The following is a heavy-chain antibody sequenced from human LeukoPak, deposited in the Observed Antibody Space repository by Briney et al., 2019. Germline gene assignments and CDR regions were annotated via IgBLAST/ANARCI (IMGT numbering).Heavy chain of an antibody. D-gene: IGHD5-18*01. Sequence: PSETLSLTCTVSGGSISSSRYYWGWIRQPPGKGLEWIASIYYSGRTYYNPSLKSRVTISVDTSKNQFSLKLSSVTAADTAVYYCAKGYSYGIYESPDFWGQGTLVTVSS. J-gene: IGHJ4*02. CDR3: AKGYSYGIYESPDF. CDR1: GGSISSSRYY. V-gene: IGHV4-39*07. CDR2: IYYSGRT.